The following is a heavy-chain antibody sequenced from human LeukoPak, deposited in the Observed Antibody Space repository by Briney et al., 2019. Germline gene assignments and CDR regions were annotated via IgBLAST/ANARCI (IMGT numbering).Heavy chain of an antibody. J-gene: IGHJ4*02. CDR2: ISSSGSTI. Sequence: GGSLRLSCAASGFTFSDYYMSWIRQAPGKGLEWVSYISSSGSTIYYADSVKGRFTISRDNAKNSLYLQMNSLRAEDTAVYYCSREPDPVGYCSSTSCYDRIDYFDYWGQGTLVTVSS. D-gene: IGHD2-2*01. CDR3: SREPDPVGYCSSTSCYDRIDYFDY. V-gene: IGHV3-11*04. CDR1: GFTFSDYY.